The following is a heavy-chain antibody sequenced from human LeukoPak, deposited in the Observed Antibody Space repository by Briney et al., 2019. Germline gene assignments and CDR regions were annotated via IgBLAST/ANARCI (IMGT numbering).Heavy chain of an antibody. V-gene: IGHV4-34*01. D-gene: IGHD5-18*01. CDR3: ARETAMVSHDY. Sequence: SETLSLTCAVYGGSFSGYYCSWIRQPPGKGLEWIGEINHSGRINYNPSLKSRVTISVDTSKNQFSLKLSSVTAADTAVYYCARETAMVSHDYWGQGTLVTVSS. CDR1: GGSFSGYY. J-gene: IGHJ4*02. CDR2: INHSGRI.